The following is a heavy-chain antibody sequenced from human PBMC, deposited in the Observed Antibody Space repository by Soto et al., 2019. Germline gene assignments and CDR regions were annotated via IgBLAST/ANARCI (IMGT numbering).Heavy chain of an antibody. D-gene: IGHD3-10*01. CDR3: ARDPPYGPLDY. J-gene: IGHJ4*02. V-gene: IGHV3-21*01. CDR1: GFTFRTYS. CDR2: ISISSTYI. Sequence: PGGSLRLSCAASGFTFRTYSMNWVRQAPGKGLEWVSSISISSTYINYADSVKGRFTISRDNAKNSLYLQMNSLRAEDTAVYYCARDPPYGPLDYWGQGTLVTVSS.